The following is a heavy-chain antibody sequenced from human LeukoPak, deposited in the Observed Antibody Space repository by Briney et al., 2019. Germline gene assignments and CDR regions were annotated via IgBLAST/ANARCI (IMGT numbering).Heavy chain of an antibody. CDR1: GGSISSHY. Sequence: SETLSLTCTVSGGSISSHYWSWIRQPPGKGLEWIGYIYYSGSTNYNPSLKSRVTISVDTSKNQFSLKLSSVTAADTAVYYCAREGGVLRYPSYFDYWGQGTLVTVSS. CDR2: IYYSGST. J-gene: IGHJ4*02. D-gene: IGHD3-9*01. V-gene: IGHV4-59*11. CDR3: AREGGVLRYPSYFDY.